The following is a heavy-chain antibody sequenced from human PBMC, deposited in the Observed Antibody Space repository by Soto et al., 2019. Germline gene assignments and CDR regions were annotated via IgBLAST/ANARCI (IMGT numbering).Heavy chain of an antibody. CDR2: IKSKTDGGTT. Sequence: GGSLRLSCAASGFTFSNAWMSWVRQAPGKGLEWVGRIKSKTDGGTTDYAAPVKGRFTISRDDSKNTLYLQMNSLKTEDTAVYYCTTAPEKWYCSGGSCPIDAFDIWGQGTMVTVSS. CDR1: GFTFSNAW. D-gene: IGHD2-15*01. CDR3: TTAPEKWYCSGGSCPIDAFDI. J-gene: IGHJ3*02. V-gene: IGHV3-15*01.